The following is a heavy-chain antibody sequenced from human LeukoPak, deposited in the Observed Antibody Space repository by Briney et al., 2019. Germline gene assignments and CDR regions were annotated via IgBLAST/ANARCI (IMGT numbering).Heavy chain of an antibody. D-gene: IGHD3-10*01. CDR2: MNPNSGNT. V-gene: IGHV1-8*01. Sequence: ASVKVSCKASGYTSSSFDINWVRQATGQGLEWMGWMNPNSGNTGYAQKFQGRVTMTRNASISTAYMELSSLRSEDTAVYYCARGILWFGDDVWGKGTTVTISS. J-gene: IGHJ6*04. CDR1: GYTSSSFD. CDR3: ARGILWFGDDV.